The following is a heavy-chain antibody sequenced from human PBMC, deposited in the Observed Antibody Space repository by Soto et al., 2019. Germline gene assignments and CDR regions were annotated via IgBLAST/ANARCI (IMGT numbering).Heavy chain of an antibody. J-gene: IGHJ4*02. CDR1: GGSFSGYY. Sequence: QVQLQQWGAGLLKPSETLSLTCAVYGGSFSGYYWSWIRQPPGKGLEWIGEINHSGSTNYNPSLTRRVTISVDTSKNQFSLKLSSVTAADTAVYYCARGLLGGAAIWGQGTLVTVSS. CDR2: INHSGST. D-gene: IGHD2-2*01. CDR3: ARGLLGGAAI. V-gene: IGHV4-34*02.